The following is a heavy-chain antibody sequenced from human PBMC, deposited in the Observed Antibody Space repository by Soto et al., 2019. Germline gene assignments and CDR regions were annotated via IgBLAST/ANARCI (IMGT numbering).Heavy chain of an antibody. CDR1: GGPISSGGYY. CDR3: ARSSPVVTAP. V-gene: IGHV4-31*03. CDR2: IYYSGST. D-gene: IGHD2-21*02. J-gene: IGHJ5*02. Sequence: SETLSLTCTVSGGPISSGGYYWSWIRQHPGKGLEWIGYIYYSGSTYYNPSLKSRITMSVDTSKNQFSLKLSSVTAADTAVYYCARSSPVVTAPWGQGTLVTSPQ.